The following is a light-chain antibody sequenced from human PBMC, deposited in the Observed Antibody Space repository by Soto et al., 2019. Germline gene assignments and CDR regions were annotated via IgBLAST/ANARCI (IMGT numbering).Light chain of an antibody. V-gene: IGKV1-39*01. CDR2: AAS. CDR1: QSISTY. CDR3: QQYFSTPIT. J-gene: IGKJ5*01. Sequence: DIQMTQSPSSLSASVGDRVTIPCRASQSISTYLNWYHHKPGKAPDLLIYAASSLKSGVPSRFSGSGSGTYFTLTISRLHADDFATYCWQQYFSTPITFGQGTRLEIK.